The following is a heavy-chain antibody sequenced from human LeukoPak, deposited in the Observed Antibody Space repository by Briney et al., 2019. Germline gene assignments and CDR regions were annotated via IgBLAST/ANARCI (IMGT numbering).Heavy chain of an antibody. D-gene: IGHD6-13*01. V-gene: IGHV3-21*01. CDR1: VFTFSIYS. CDR3: ARARVAAAGSIPDY. Sequence: KSGGSPTLSCAASVFTFSIYSMNWVRQAPGKGLECVSSISSRSSYIYYADSVRGRFTIARDNTKNSLYLQMNSMRGEATAVHYCARARVAAAGSIPDYWGQGTLVTVSS. J-gene: IGHJ4*02. CDR2: ISSRSSYI.